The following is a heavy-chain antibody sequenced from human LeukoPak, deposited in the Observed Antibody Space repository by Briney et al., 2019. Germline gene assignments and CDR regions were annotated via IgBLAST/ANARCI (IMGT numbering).Heavy chain of an antibody. V-gene: IGHV1-2*02. J-gene: IGHJ3*02. Sequence: GGSLRLSCAASGFTFSSYGMHWVRQAPGQGLEWMGWINPNSGGTNYAQKFQGRVTMTRDTSISTAYMELSRLRSDDTAVYYCARDGDAGAFDIWGQGTMVTVSS. D-gene: IGHD7-27*01. CDR2: INPNSGGT. CDR3: ARDGDAGAFDI. CDR1: GFTFSSYG.